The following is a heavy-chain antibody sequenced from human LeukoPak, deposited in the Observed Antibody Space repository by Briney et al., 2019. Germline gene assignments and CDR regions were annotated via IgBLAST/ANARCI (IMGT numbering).Heavy chain of an antibody. CDR1: GFTFSSYA. Sequence: GGSLRFSCAASGFTFSSYAMHWVRQAPGKGLGWVAVISYDGSNKYYADSVKGRFTISRDNSKNTLYLQMNSLRAEDTAVYYCARGRRIAAAGVLFDYWGQGTLVTVSS. D-gene: IGHD6-13*01. V-gene: IGHV3-30*01. J-gene: IGHJ4*02. CDR2: ISYDGSNK. CDR3: ARGRRIAAAGVLFDY.